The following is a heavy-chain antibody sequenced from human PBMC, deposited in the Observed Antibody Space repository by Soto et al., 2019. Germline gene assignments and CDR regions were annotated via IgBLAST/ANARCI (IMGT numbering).Heavy chain of an antibody. D-gene: IGHD3-9*01. CDR3: ARGLSDFDWRHAFGY. J-gene: IGHJ4*02. CDR1: GFTFKNYA. CDR2: ISYDGSSE. Sequence: QVQLVESGGGVVQPGRSLRLSCAGSGFTFKNYAMHWVRQAPGTGLEWVAVISYDGSSEFYADSVKGRFTISRYDFKNAMFLQMGSLRVEDTAGYYCARGLSDFDWRHAFGYWGQGTLVTVSS. V-gene: IGHV3-30-3*01.